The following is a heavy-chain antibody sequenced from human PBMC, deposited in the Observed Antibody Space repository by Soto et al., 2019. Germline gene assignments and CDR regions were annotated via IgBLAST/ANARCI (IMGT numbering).Heavy chain of an antibody. CDR2: IWYDGSNK. J-gene: IGHJ6*02. CDR1: GFTFSSYG. D-gene: IGHD3-10*01. V-gene: IGHV3-33*01. Sequence: QVQLVESGGGVVQPGRSLRLSCAASGFTFSSYGMHWVRQAPGKGLEWVAVIWYDGSNKYYADSVKGRFTISRDNSKNTLYLQMNSLRAEDTAVYYCAREGSGILYGMDVWGQGTTVTVSS. CDR3: AREGSGILYGMDV.